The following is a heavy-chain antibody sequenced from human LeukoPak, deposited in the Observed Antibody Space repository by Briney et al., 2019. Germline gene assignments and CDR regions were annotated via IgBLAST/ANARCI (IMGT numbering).Heavy chain of an antibody. Sequence: GASVEVSCKVSGYSLIELSMHWVRQAPGKGLEWMGGFDPEYGKTMYAQKFQGRVTMTEDTSTDTAYMDLTSLRSEDTAIYFCAVVIALAGKSNHQFDYWGQGTLVTVSS. D-gene: IGHD6-19*01. CDR3: AVVIALAGKSNHQFDY. CDR2: FDPEYGKT. CDR1: GYSLIELS. J-gene: IGHJ4*02. V-gene: IGHV1-24*01.